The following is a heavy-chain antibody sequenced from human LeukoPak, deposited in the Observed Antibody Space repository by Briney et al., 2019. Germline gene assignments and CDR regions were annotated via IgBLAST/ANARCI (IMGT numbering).Heavy chain of an antibody. D-gene: IGHD2-15*01. CDR2: INAGNGNT. V-gene: IGHV1-3*01. CDR3: ARDTDLVVVAATLDY. Sequence: ASVKVSCKASGGTFSSYAISWVRQAPGQGLEWMGWINAGNGNTKYSQKFQGRVTITRDTSASTAYMELSSLRSEDTAVYYCARDTDLVVVAATLDYWGQGTLVTVSS. J-gene: IGHJ4*02. CDR1: GGTFSSYA.